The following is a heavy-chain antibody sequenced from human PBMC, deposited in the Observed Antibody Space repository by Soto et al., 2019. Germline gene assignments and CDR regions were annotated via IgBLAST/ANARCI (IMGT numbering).Heavy chain of an antibody. CDR3: ARGEAAVYRESYFDY. V-gene: IGHV4-30-4*01. Sequence: SETLSLTCTVSGDTINSGDYFWSWIRQPPGKGLEWIGSIFYTGSTYHSRSLKSRASMSIDTSKNLFSLRLKSVTAADTAVYFWARGEAAVYRESYFDYWGQGALVTVS. CDR1: GDTINSGDYF. CDR2: IFYTGST. J-gene: IGHJ4*02. D-gene: IGHD2-15*01.